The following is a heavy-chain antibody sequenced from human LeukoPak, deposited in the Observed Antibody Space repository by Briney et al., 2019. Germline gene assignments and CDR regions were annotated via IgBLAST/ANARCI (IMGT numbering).Heavy chain of an antibody. CDR3: ANKDHSSAILT. CDR2: ISGSGGNT. D-gene: IGHD3-9*01. V-gene: IGHV3-23*01. Sequence: GGSLRLSCAASGFTFSSYAMSWVRQAPGKGLEWVSAISGSGGNTYYADSVKGRFTISRDNTKNTLYLQMNSLRAEDTAVYYCANKDHSSAILTWGQGTLVTVSS. J-gene: IGHJ4*02. CDR1: GFTFSSYA.